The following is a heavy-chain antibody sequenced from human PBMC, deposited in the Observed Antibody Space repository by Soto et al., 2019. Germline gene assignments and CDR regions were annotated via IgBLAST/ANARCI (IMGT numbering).Heavy chain of an antibody. CDR1: GGSISSGGYY. CDR3: ARDGGREPAAEYGMDV. CDR2: IYYSGST. V-gene: IGHV4-31*03. Sequence: QVQLQESGPGLVKPSQTLSLTCTVSGGSISSGGYYWSWIRQHPGKGLEWIGYIYYSGSTYYNPSLKSRVTIPVDTSKNQFSLKLSSVTAADTAVYYCARDGGREPAAEYGMDVWGQGTTVTVSS. D-gene: IGHD2-2*01. J-gene: IGHJ6*02.